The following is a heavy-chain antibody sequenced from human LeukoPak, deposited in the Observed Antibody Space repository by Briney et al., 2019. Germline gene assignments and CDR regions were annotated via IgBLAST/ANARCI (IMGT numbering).Heavy chain of an antibody. V-gene: IGHV3-43*01. Sequence: GRCRRPSCEASGFIFDASITHCDRQLPGKGRGWVYLISWVGRSTNYSESMKDRSSISRDNPKQSLYLRMTCGRTKETAMSLCAKGTLRYLGWLRASAFDYWGQGTLVTVSS. CDR3: AKGTLRYLGWLRASAFDY. D-gene: IGHD3-9*01. CDR1: GFIFDASI. CDR2: ISWVGRST. J-gene: IGHJ4*02.